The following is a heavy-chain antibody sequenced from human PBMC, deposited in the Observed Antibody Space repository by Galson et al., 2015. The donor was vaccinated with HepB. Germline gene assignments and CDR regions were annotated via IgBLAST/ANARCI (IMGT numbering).Heavy chain of an antibody. CDR1: GGTFSSYT. D-gene: IGHD3-3*01. V-gene: IGHV1-69*04. CDR3: ARDTGFWSGYYFDY. Sequence: SVKVSCKASGGTFSSYTISWVRQAPGQGLEWMGRIIPILGIANYAQKFQGRVTITADKSTSTAYMELSSLRSEDTAVYYCARDTGFWSGYYFDYWGQGTLVTVSS. CDR2: IIPILGIA. J-gene: IGHJ4*02.